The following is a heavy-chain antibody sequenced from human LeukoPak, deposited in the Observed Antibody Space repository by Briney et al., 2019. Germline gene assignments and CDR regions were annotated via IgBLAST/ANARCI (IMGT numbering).Heavy chain of an antibody. V-gene: IGHV3-48*01. J-gene: IGHJ4*02. Sequence: GGSLRLSCAASGFTFSSYGMSWVRQAPGRGLEWVSYINGGGSPIFYADSVRGRFTISRDNAKNSLHLQMNSLRAEDTAVYYCVRDNPRCCGVIPANIDDYWGQGTLVTVSS. CDR1: GFTFSSYG. D-gene: IGHD2-21*01. CDR2: INGGGSPI. CDR3: VRDNPRCCGVIPANIDDY.